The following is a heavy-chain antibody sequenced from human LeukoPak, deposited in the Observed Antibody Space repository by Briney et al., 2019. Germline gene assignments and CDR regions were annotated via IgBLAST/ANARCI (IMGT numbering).Heavy chain of an antibody. CDR1: GYTFTSYY. D-gene: IGHD2-15*01. V-gene: IGHV1-46*01. J-gene: IGHJ4*02. CDR3: ATDPVGYCSANGCYSVDY. Sequence: ASVKVSCKASGYTFTSYYMHWMRQAPGQGPEWMGIINPRGGSTDYAQKFQGRVTMTSDTSTSTVYMELHSLRSEDTAVYYCATDPVGYCSANGCYSVDYWGQGTLVTVSS. CDR2: INPRGGST.